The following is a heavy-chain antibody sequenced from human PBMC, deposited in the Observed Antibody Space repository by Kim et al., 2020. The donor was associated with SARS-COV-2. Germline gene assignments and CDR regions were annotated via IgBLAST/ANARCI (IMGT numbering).Heavy chain of an antibody. D-gene: IGHD3-22*01. Sequence: YADSVKGRFTISRDNAKNTLYLQMNSLRAEDTAVYYCARGLSSGPGAFDLWGHGTMVTVSS. CDR3: ARGLSSGPGAFDL. V-gene: IGHV3-74*01. J-gene: IGHJ3*01.